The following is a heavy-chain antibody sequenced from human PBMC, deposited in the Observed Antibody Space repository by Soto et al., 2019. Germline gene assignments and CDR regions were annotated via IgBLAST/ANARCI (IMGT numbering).Heavy chain of an antibody. CDR1: GYTFTSYA. J-gene: IGHJ6*03. Sequence: GASVKVSCKASGYTFTSYAMHWVRQAPGQRLEWMGWINAGNGNTKYSQKFQGRVTITRDTSASTAYMELSSLRSEDTAVYYCARDGLGGGSYYYYYMDVWGKGTTVTVSS. CDR2: INAGNGNT. D-gene: IGHD3-16*01. CDR3: ARDGLGGGSYYYYYMDV. V-gene: IGHV1-3*01.